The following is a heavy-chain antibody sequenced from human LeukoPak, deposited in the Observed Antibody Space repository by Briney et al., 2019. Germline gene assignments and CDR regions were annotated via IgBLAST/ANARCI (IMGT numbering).Heavy chain of an antibody. CDR2: MYSRGDT. Sequence: PGGSLRLSCAASGFTFSSYSMNWVRQAPGKGLEWVSVMYSRGDTYYANSVKGRFTFSRDISKNTLYLQMDGLRNEDTAMYYCARDAPQVPAAGVLASWGQGTLVIVSS. D-gene: IGHD6-13*01. CDR1: GFTFSSYS. J-gene: IGHJ5*02. V-gene: IGHV3-53*01. CDR3: ARDAPQVPAAGVLAS.